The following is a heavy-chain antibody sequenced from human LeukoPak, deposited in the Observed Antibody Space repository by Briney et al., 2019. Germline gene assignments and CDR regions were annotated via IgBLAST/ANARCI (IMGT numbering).Heavy chain of an antibody. D-gene: IGHD5-18*01. Sequence: PSETPSLTCTVSGGSLSSYYWSWLRQPPGKGLEWIGYIYYSGSTNYNPSLTSRVPISVDTSKNQFSLKLSSVTAADTAVYYCARVGGYSYGPQYYYYYYYYMDVWGKGTTVTVSS. J-gene: IGHJ6*03. CDR1: GGSLSSYY. CDR3: ARVGGYSYGPQYYYYYYYYMDV. CDR2: IYYSGST. V-gene: IGHV4-59*01.